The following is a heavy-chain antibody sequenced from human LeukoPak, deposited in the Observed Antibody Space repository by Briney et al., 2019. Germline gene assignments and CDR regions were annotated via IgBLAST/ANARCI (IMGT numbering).Heavy chain of an antibody. CDR3: ARPYGDYARGALDI. V-gene: IGHV3-48*03. D-gene: IGHD4-17*01. CDR2: ISSRGSII. J-gene: IGHJ3*02. Sequence: GGSLRLSCAASGFTFSSYEMNWVRQAPGKGLEWVSYISSRGSIIYYADSVKDRFIISRDNSKNTLYLQMNSLRAEDTATYYCARPYGDYARGALDIWGQGTMVAVSS. CDR1: GFTFSSYE.